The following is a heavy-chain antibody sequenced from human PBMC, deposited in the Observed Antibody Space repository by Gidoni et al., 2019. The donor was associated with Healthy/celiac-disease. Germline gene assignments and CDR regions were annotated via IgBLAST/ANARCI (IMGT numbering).Heavy chain of an antibody. CDR2: ISYDVSNK. J-gene: IGHJ4*02. Sequence: QVQLVESGGGVVQPGRSLRLSCAASGFTFSRYGLHWVRQAPGKGLGWVAVISYDVSNKYYADSVKGRFTISRDNSKNTLYLQMNSLRAEDTAVYYCARDTTYGSGSYYEGVGDYWGQGTLVTVSS. V-gene: IGHV3-30*03. D-gene: IGHD3-10*01. CDR1: GFTFSRYG. CDR3: ARDTTYGSGSYYEGVGDY.